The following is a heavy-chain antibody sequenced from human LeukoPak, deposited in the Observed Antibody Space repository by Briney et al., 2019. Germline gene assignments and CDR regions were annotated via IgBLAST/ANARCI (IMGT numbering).Heavy chain of an antibody. J-gene: IGHJ3*02. D-gene: IGHD3-16*01. CDR3: ARDLGGRDAFDI. CDR2: ISSSSSYI. Sequence: GGSLRLSCAASGFTFSSYSMNWVRQAPRKGLEWVSSISSSSSYIYYADSVKGRFTISRDNAKNSLYLQMNSLRAEDTAVYYCARDLGGRDAFDIWGQGTMVTVSS. CDR1: GFTFSSYS. V-gene: IGHV3-21*01.